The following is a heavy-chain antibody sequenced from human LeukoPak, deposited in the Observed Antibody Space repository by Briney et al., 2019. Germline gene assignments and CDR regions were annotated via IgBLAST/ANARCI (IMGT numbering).Heavy chain of an antibody. V-gene: IGHV4-31*01. CDR3: ARDYGSGDGTDAFDI. J-gene: IGHJ3*02. CDR2: IYYSGST. CDR1: GGSISSGGYY. D-gene: IGHD3-10*01. Sequence: PSETLSLTCTVSGGSISSGGYYWSWIRQHPGKGLEWIGYIYYSGSTYYNPSLKSQVTISVDTSKNQVSLKLSSVTAADTAVYYCARDYGSGDGTDAFDIWGQGTMVTVSS.